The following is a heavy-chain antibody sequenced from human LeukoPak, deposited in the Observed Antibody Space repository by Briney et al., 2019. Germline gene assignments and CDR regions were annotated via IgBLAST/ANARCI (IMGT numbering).Heavy chain of an antibody. Sequence: SETPSLTCTVSGGSISSGGYYWSWIRQHPGKGLEWSGYIYYSGSTYYNPSLKSRVTISVDTSKNQFSLKLSSVTAADTAVYYCARARIAAAGTCDYFDYWGQGTLVTVSS. V-gene: IGHV4-31*03. CDR2: IYYSGST. D-gene: IGHD6-13*01. CDR3: ARARIAAAGTCDYFDY. J-gene: IGHJ4*02. CDR1: GGSISSGGYY.